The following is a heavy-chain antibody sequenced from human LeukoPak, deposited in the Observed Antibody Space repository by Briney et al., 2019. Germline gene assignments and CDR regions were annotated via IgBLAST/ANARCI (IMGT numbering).Heavy chain of an antibody. CDR2: ISSSGSTI. CDR1: GFTFSSYE. J-gene: IGHJ6*03. CDR3: ARDGSGAYYYYMDV. V-gene: IGHV3-48*03. Sequence: PGGSLRLSCAASGFTFSSYEMNWVRQAPGKGREWVSYISSSGSTIYYADSVKGRFTISRDNAKNSLYLQMNSLRAEDTAVYYCARDGSGAYYYYMDVWGKGTTVTVSS. D-gene: IGHD3-10*01.